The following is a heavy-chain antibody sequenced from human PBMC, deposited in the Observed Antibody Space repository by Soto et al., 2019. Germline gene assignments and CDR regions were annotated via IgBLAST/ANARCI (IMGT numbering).Heavy chain of an antibody. D-gene: IGHD2-2*01. CDR3: ARGREAVDIVVVPAAGWFEP. V-gene: IGHV1-3*01. Sequence: GASVKVSCKASGYTFSNYAIHWVRQAPGQRLEWMGWINAGNGNTKSSQKFQGRVTITRDTSASTAYMELSSLRSEDTAVYYCARGREAVDIVVVPAAGWFEPWGQGTLVTVSS. J-gene: IGHJ5*02. CDR1: GYTFSNYA. CDR2: INAGNGNT.